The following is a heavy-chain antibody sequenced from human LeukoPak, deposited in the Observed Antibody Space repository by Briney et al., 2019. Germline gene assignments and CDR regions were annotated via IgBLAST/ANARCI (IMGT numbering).Heavy chain of an antibody. CDR3: VRGTPTPGMDY. D-gene: IGHD3-10*01. CDR1: GYPFSAHF. CDR2: IDTTTGNP. J-gene: IGHJ4*02. Sequence: ASVKVSCKASGYPFSAHFLNWVRQAPGQGLEWMGNIDTTTGNPRYAQDFTGRFIFSLDTSVSTAYLQITSLKADDTAAYYCVRGTPTPGMDYWGQGTQVTVSS. V-gene: IGHV7-4-1*02.